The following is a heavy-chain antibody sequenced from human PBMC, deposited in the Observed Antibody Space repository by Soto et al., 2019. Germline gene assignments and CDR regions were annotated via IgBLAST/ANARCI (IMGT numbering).Heavy chain of an antibody. J-gene: IGHJ4*02. D-gene: IGHD3-22*01. CDR3: ARDKNHYDSSGYYLVFDY. CDR2: IIPIFGTA. Sequence: GASVKVSCKASGGTFSSYAISGVRQAPGQGLEWMGGIIPIFGTANYAQKFQGRVTITADESTSTAYMELSSLRSEDTAVYYCARDKNHYDSSGYYLVFDYWGQGTLVTVSS. CDR1: GGTFSSYA. V-gene: IGHV1-69*13.